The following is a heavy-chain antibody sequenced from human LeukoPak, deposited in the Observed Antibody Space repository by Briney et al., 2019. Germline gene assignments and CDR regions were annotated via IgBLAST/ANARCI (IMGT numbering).Heavy chain of an antibody. CDR1: GYTFTSYD. Sequence: GASVQVSCQASGYTFTSYDINWVRQATGQGLVWMGWMSPNSGNTGYAQKFQGRVTMTRNTSISTAYMELSSLRSEDTAMYYCARNSFRSGTYTPHEYWGQGTLVTVSS. V-gene: IGHV1-8*01. CDR3: ARNSFRSGTYTPHEY. CDR2: MSPNSGNT. J-gene: IGHJ4*02. D-gene: IGHD1-26*01.